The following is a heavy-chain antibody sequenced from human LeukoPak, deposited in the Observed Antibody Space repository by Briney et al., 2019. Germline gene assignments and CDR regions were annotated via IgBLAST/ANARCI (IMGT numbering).Heavy chain of an antibody. V-gene: IGHV1-24*01. J-gene: IGHJ3*02. CDR1: GYTLSELS. Sequence: ASVKVSCKVSGYTLSELSMHWVRQAPGKGLEWMGGFDPEDGETTYAQKFEGRVTMTEDTSTDTAYLELSSLRSEDTAVYYCATVSYLDYVWGSYRHDAFDIWGQGTMVTVPS. CDR2: FDPEDGET. CDR3: ATVSYLDYVWGSYRHDAFDI. D-gene: IGHD3-16*02.